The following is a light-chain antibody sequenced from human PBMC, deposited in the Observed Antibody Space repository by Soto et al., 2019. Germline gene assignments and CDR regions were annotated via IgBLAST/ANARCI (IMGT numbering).Light chain of an antibody. CDR2: SAS. Sequence: PPSVSVAPGQTARITCGGNNIGSKSVHWYQQKPGQAPRLLIYSASRRATGFPGRFSGSGSGTDFTLTISSLQSEDLAVYYCQQYNNWPWTFGQGTKVDNK. V-gene: IGKV3-15*01. J-gene: IGKJ1*01. CDR1: NIGSKS. CDR3: QQYNNWPWT.